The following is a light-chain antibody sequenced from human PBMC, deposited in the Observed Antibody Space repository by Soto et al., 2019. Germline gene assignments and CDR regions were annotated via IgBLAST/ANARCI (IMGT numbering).Light chain of an antibody. Sequence: EIVLTQSPGTLSLSPGERATLSCRASQSASSSYLAWYQQKPGQAPRLLIYGASTRATGIPDRFSGSGSGTDFSLTISRLEPEDFAVYYCQQYGKSPQITFGQGTRLEIK. CDR2: GAS. CDR3: QQYGKSPQIT. V-gene: IGKV3-20*01. CDR1: QSASSSY. J-gene: IGKJ5*01.